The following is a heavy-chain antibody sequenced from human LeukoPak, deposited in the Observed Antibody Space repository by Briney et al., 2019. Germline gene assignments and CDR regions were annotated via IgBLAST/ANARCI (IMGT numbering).Heavy chain of an antibody. D-gene: IGHD2-8*01. CDR1: GFNFNTYA. J-gene: IGHJ3*02. Sequence: GGSLRLSCTASGFNFNTYAMTWVRQAPGRGLEWVSSITVSSGTRNCADSMKGRFTISRDNSKNTLYLQMNSLRVEDTAIYYCAKDPNGDYIGAFDSWGQGTLVTVSS. CDR2: ITVSSGTR. V-gene: IGHV3-23*01. CDR3: AKDPNGDYIGAFDS.